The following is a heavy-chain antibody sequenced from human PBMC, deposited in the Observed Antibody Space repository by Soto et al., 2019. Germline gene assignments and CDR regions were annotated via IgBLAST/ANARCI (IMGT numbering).Heavy chain of an antibody. CDR2: ISSSSSTI. Sequence: GGSLRLSCAASGFTFSSYSMNWVRQAPGKGLEWVSYISSSSSTIYYADSVKGRFTISRDNAKNSLYLQMNSLRAEDTAVYYCARDDTVVVPAAIRSWYFDLWGRGTLVTVSS. J-gene: IGHJ2*01. D-gene: IGHD2-2*02. V-gene: IGHV3-48*01. CDR3: ARDDTVVVPAAIRSWYFDL. CDR1: GFTFSSYS.